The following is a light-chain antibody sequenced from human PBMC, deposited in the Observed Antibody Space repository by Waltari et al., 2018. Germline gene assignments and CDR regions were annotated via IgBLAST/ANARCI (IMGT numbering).Light chain of an antibody. CDR3: QTGGHGTWV. CDR2: VNSDGSH. CDR1: SGHITNV. Sequence: QLELTQSPSASASLGASVKLTCPLSSGHITNVVAWHQQQPQKGPRYLMKVNSDGSHSRGDEIPDRFSGPSSGAERYLTISSLQSEDEADYYCQTGGHGTWVFGGGTKLTVL. V-gene: IGLV4-69*01. J-gene: IGLJ3*02.